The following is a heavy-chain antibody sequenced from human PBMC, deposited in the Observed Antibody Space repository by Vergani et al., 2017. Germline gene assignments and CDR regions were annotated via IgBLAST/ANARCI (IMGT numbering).Heavy chain of an antibody. Sequence: QVQVVQSGAEVKKSGALVKVSCKTSGYTFSNYYMHWVRQAPGQGLEWMGIINPSGGHTNYAQKIQGRVTMTRDTSTSTVYMELSSLRSEDTAIYYCARGDYGILTGYRYWGQGTLVTVSA. CDR2: INPSGGHT. V-gene: IGHV1-46*03. CDR3: ARGDYGILTGYRY. D-gene: IGHD3-9*01. J-gene: IGHJ4*02. CDR1: GYTFSNYY.